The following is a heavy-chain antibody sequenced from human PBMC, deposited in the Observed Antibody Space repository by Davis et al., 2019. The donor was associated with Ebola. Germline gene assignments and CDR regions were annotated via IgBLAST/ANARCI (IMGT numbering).Heavy chain of an antibody. D-gene: IGHD2-8*01. J-gene: IGHJ4*02. Sequence: AASVKVSCKASGYIFTSYAIHWVRQAPGQRFEWMGWINAGNGDTKYSQKFRGRVTITRDTSASTSYMELSSLRSEDTAVYYCARRVYSRSGFDSWGQGTLVTVSS. CDR1: GYIFTSYA. CDR2: INAGNGDT. CDR3: ARRVYSRSGFDS. V-gene: IGHV1-3*01.